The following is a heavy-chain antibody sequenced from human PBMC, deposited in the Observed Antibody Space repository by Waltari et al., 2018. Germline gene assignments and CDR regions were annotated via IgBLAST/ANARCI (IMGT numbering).Heavy chain of an antibody. V-gene: IGHV3-48*03. CDR3: ARDSGSASFYLDH. CDR2: ISSTGNTI. CDR1: GFTFRRYE. D-gene: IGHD5-12*01. Sequence: EVQLAESGGALVKPGGFLRLSCAASGFTFRRYEMIWVRRAPGKGLGWVSYISSTGNTIYYADSGQGRFTSSRDNAKNSLYLQMDSLRAEDTGIYYCARDSGSASFYLDHWGQGTLVTVSS. J-gene: IGHJ4*02.